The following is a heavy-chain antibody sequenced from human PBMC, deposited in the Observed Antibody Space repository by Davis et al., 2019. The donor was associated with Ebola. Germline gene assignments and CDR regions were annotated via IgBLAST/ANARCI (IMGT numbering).Heavy chain of an antibody. D-gene: IGHD5-12*01. Sequence: GGSLRLSCKGSGYSFTNYWIGWVRQMPGKGLEWMGIIYPGDSDTRYSPSFQGQVTISADKSISTAYLQWSSLKASDTAMYYCARPQGMATITSFDYWGQGTLVTVSS. V-gene: IGHV5-51*01. CDR3: ARPQGMATITSFDY. CDR1: GYSFTNYW. CDR2: IYPGDSDT. J-gene: IGHJ4*02.